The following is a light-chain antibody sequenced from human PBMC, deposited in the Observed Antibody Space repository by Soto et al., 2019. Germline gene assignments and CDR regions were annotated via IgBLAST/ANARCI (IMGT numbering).Light chain of an antibody. CDR2: KAS. CDR3: QQYETFSGT. CDR1: QSISTW. J-gene: IGKJ1*01. Sequence: DIQITQYHSTLSASVGDRVTITCRASQSISTWLAWYQQEPGKAPKLLIHKASSLQSGVPARFSGSGSGTKFTLTIASLQPDDFATYYCQQYETFSGTFGPGTKVDI. V-gene: IGKV1-5*03.